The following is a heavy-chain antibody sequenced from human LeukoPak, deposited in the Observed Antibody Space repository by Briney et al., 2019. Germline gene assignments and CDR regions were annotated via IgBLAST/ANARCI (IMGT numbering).Heavy chain of an antibody. J-gene: IGHJ4*02. CDR3: ARLGATTPGVY. V-gene: IGHV4-34*01. Sequence: SETLSLTCAVYGGSFSGYYWSWIRQPPGKGLEWIGEINHSGSTYYNPSLKSRVTISVDTSKNQFSLKLSSVTAADTAVYYCARLGATTPGVYWGQGTLVTVSS. CDR1: GGSFSGYY. CDR2: INHSGST. D-gene: IGHD1-26*01.